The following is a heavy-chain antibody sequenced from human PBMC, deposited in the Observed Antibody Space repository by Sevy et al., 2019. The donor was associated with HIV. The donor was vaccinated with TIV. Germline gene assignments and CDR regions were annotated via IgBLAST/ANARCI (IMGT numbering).Heavy chain of an antibody. J-gene: IGHJ4*02. CDR3: ARARYNYGSFYFDY. D-gene: IGHD5-18*01. Sequence: GGSLSLSCAASGFTFSDSYMSWFRQAPGKGLEWVSYISSGGTIIYYANSVKGRFTISRDNAKNSLYLQMNSLRAEDTAVYYCARARYNYGSFYFDYWGQGTLVTVSS. CDR1: GFTFSDSY. CDR2: ISSGGTII. V-gene: IGHV3-11*01.